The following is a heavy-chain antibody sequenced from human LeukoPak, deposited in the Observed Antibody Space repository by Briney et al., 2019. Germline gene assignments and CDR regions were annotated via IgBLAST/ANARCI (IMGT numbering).Heavy chain of an antibody. Sequence: XWSWIRXPAGKGLEWIGRIYTSGSTNYNPSLKSRVTISVDTSKNQFSLKLSSVTAADTAVYYCARGGYDILTGLYYYYYGMDVWGQGTTVTVSS. V-gene: IGHV4-4*07. CDR3: ARGGYDILTGLYYYYYGMDV. D-gene: IGHD3-9*01. CDR2: IYTSGST. J-gene: IGHJ6*02. CDR1: X.